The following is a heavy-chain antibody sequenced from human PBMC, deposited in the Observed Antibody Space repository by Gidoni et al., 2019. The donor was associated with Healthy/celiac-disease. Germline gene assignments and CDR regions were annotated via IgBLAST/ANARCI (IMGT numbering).Heavy chain of an antibody. Sequence: QLQLQESGPGLVKPSETLSLTCTVSGGSISSSSYYWGWIRQPPGKGLEWIGSIYYSGSTYYNPSIKSRVTISVDTSKNQFSLKLSSVTAADTAVYYCARQLFVLDWFDPWGQGTLVTVSS. CDR1: GGSISSSSYY. J-gene: IGHJ5*02. D-gene: IGHD2-21*01. CDR2: IYYSGST. CDR3: ARQLFVLDWFDP. V-gene: IGHV4-39*01.